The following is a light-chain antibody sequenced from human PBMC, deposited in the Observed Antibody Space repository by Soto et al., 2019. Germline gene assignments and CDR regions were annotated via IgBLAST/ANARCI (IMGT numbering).Light chain of an antibody. CDR3: SSYTSISTRV. CDR2: XVS. CDR1: SSDVGSYNY. J-gene: IGLJ3*02. Sequence: QSVLTQPASVSGSPGQSITISCTGTSSDVGSYNYVSWYQQHPGKAPKLMIYXVSXXXXXXSNXXXGSKSGNTASLTISGLQAEDEANYYCSSYTSISTRVFGGGTKVTVL. V-gene: IGLV2-14*01.